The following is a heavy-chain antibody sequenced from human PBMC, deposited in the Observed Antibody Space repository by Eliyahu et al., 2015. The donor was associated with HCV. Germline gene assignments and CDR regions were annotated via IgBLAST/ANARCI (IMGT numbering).Heavy chain of an antibody. D-gene: IGHD5-12*01. CDR1: GGSISSYF. Sequence: QVHLQESGPGLVKPSETLSLTCTVSGGSISSYFWNWFRQPPGKGLEWIGYVYSTGSTTYNPSLESRVSISVDTSKSQFSLKLSSVTAADTAVYYCARDSGYSTTLTFDSWGQGTLVTVSS. CDR3: ARDSGYSTTLTFDS. CDR2: VYSTGST. V-gene: IGHV4-59*01. J-gene: IGHJ4*02.